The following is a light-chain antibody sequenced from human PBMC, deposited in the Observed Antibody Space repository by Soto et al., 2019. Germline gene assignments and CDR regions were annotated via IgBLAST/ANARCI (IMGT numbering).Light chain of an antibody. V-gene: IGKV3-15*01. J-gene: IGKJ1*01. CDR3: QQYNNWPET. CDR1: QSVSSN. CDR2: GAS. Sequence: EIVVTQSPATLALSPGERATLSCRARQSVSSNLAWYQQKPGQAPRLLIYGASTRATGIPARFSGSGSGTEFTLTISSLQSEDFAVYYCQQYNNWPETFGQGTKVDIK.